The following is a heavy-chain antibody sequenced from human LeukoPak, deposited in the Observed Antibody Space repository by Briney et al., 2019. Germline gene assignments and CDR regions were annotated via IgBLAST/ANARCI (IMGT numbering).Heavy chain of an antibody. CDR1: GFTFSSYG. D-gene: IGHD6-19*01. V-gene: IGHV3-30*18. J-gene: IGHJ4*02. Sequence: RSLTLSCAASGFTFSSYGRHWVRQAPGKGLEWVAVISYNGSNKYYPYPVKGRFTIARDNSKSTLYLQMNSLRAEDTAVYYCAKDSAGAPKYYFDYWGEGTLVTVSS. CDR2: ISYNGSNK. CDR3: AKDSAGAPKYYFDY.